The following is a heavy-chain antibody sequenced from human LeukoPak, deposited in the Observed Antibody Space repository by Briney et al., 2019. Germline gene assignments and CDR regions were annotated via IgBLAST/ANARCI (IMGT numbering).Heavy chain of an antibody. CDR1: GGSISSYY. J-gene: IGHJ4*02. D-gene: IGHD6-13*01. Sequence: AETLSLTYTVSGGSISSYYWSWIRQPAGEGLEWIGLIYTSGSTNYNPSLKSRVTMSVDTSKNQVSLKLSSVTAADTAGYYCATSYSSSWYEVVFWGQGTLVTVFS. CDR2: IYTSGST. CDR3: ATSYSSSWYEVVF. V-gene: IGHV4-4*07.